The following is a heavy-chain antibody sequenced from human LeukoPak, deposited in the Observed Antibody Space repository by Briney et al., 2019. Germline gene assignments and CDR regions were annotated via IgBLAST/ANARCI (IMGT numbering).Heavy chain of an antibody. CDR1: GFPFIGYG. J-gene: IGHJ4*02. CDR3: AKKGHDNKGLFDY. D-gene: IGHD5-24*01. CDR2: IRNDGSNK. V-gene: IGHV3-30*02. Sequence: QTGGSLRLSCAASGFPFIGYGMNWVRQAPGKGLEWVAFIRNDGSNKYYVDSVKDRFTISRDNSKNTLYLQMDSLRAEDTAVYYCAKKGHDNKGLFDYWGQGTLVTVSS.